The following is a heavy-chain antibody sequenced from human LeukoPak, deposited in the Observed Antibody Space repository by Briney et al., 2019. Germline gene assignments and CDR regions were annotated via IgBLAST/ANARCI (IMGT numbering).Heavy chain of an antibody. D-gene: IGHD6-6*01. CDR2: IRNKANNYAT. J-gene: IGHJ4*02. CDR3: TYTSSSGVVY. Sequence: PGGSLRLTCAASGFTFSVSAMYWVRQAPGKGLEWVGRIRNKANNYATAYAASLKGRFTISRDDSKNTAYLQMNSLETEDTAMYYCTYTSSSGVVYWGQGTLVTVSS. CDR1: GFTFSVSA. V-gene: IGHV3-73*01.